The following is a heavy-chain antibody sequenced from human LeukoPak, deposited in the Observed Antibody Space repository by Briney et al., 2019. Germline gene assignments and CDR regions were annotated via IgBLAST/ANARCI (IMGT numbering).Heavy chain of an antibody. CDR1: GFIPRSNS. CDR3: ARDVERGYSGYPH. D-gene: IGHD5-12*01. Sequence: GGPPSPSCAASGFIPRSNSTTGGRGAPQGGVGRVSVIYSGGSTYYADSVKGRFTISRDNSKNTLYLQMNSLRAEDTAVYYCARDVERGYSGYPHWGQGTLVTVSS. V-gene: IGHV3-66*01. J-gene: IGHJ4*02. CDR2: IYSGGST.